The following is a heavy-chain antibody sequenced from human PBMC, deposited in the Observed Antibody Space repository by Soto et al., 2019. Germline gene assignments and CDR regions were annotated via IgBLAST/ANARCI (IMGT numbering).Heavy chain of an antibody. D-gene: IGHD1-1*01. Sequence: GESLKISCKGSGYRFTNSWITWVRQMPGKGLEWMGRIDPSDSYTNYSPSVQGHVTISVDKSISTAYLQWGSLKASDTAIYYCARLGYGYYSDYWGQATLGTLST. CDR3: ARLGYGYYSDY. CDR1: GYRFTNSW. J-gene: IGHJ4*02. V-gene: IGHV5-10-1*01. CDR2: IDPSDSYT.